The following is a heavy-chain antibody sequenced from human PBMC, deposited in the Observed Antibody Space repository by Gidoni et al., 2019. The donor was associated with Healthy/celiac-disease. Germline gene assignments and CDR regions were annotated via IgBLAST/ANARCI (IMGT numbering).Heavy chain of an antibody. CDR2: ISYDGSNK. J-gene: IGHJ4*02. CDR3: ARAGSGWYGY. D-gene: IGHD6-19*01. Sequence: QVQLVESGGGVVQPGRSLRLSCAASGFTFSSYAMHWVRQAPGKGLEWVAVISYDGSNKYYADSVKGRFTISRDNSKNTLYLQMNSLRAEDTAVYYCARAGSGWYGYWGQGTLVTVSS. CDR1: GFTFSSYA. V-gene: IGHV3-30-3*01.